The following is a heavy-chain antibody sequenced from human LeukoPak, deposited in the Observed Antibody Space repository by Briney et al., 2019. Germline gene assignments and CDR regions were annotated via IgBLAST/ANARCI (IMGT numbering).Heavy chain of an antibody. CDR2: IYYSGST. J-gene: IGHJ4*02. CDR3: ARVSLTTAPYFDY. V-gene: IGHV4-30-4*01. D-gene: IGHD4-17*01. Sequence: SETLSLTCTVSGGPISSDDYYWPWLRQPPGTGLEWIGYIYYSGSTYSNPSLKSRVTISVDPSKNQFSLKLSSVTAADTAVYYCARVSLTTAPYFDYWGQGTLVTVSS. CDR1: GGPISSDDYY.